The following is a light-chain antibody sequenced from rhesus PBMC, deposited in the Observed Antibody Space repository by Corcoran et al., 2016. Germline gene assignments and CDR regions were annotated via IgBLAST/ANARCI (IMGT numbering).Light chain of an antibody. CDR1: QAISIW. CDR2: KAS. CDR3: PQHDSAPRT. J-gene: IGKJ1*01. V-gene: IGKV1-21*01. Sequence: DIQMTQSPSSLSASVGDRVTITCRASQAISIWLAWYQQKPGNAPKLLIDKASALESGVPSRFSGSGYGTDFTLTIGNRQPEDFATYYCPQHDSAPRTFGQVTKVEIK.